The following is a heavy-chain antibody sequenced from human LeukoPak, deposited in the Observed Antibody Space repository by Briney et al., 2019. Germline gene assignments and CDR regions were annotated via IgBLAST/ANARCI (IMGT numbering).Heavy chain of an antibody. Sequence: VSGPTLVKPTQTLTLTCTFVGFSLSTSGVGVGWIRHPPAKAPQWLALIYWDVDKRYIPSLKSRLTITKDTSKNQVVLTMTNMDPVDTATYYCAHRGLRGDAFDIWGQGTMVTVSS. CDR3: AHRGLRGDAFDI. CDR1: GFSLSTSGVG. J-gene: IGHJ3*02. V-gene: IGHV2-5*02. D-gene: IGHD3-16*01. CDR2: IYWDVDK.